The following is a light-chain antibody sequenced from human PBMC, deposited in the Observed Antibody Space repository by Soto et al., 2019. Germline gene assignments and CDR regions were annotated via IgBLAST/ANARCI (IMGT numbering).Light chain of an antibody. CDR2: GAS. Sequence: EIVMTPSPATLSVSPGGRATLSCRASQSISGALAWYQQKPGQAPRLLIYGASSRATGIPDRFSGSGSGTDFTLTISRLEPEDFATYYCIQDYNYPLTFGGGTKVDIK. CDR3: IQDYNYPLT. CDR1: QSISGA. J-gene: IGKJ4*01. V-gene: IGKV3D-15*01.